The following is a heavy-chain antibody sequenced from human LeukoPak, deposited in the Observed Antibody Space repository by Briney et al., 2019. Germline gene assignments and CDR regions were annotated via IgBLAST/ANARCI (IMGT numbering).Heavy chain of an antibody. D-gene: IGHD3-16*02. CDR2: IYTSGST. Sequence: PSETLSLTCTVSGGSISSGSYYWSWIRQPAGKGLEWIGRIYTSGSTNYNPFLKSRVTISVDTSKNQFSLKLSSVTAADTAVYYCARDFYQIWGQGTLVTVSS. CDR1: GGSISSGSYY. V-gene: IGHV4-61*02. J-gene: IGHJ4*02. CDR3: ARDFYQI.